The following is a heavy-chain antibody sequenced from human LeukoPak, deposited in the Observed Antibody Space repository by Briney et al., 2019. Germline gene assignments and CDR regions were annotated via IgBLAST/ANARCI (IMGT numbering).Heavy chain of an antibody. V-gene: IGHV3-53*01. CDR3: ARAVLSPDSSGWGDYYFDY. CDR1: GFTVSSNY. CDR2: IYSGGST. J-gene: IGHJ4*02. D-gene: IGHD6-19*01. Sequence: GGSLRLSCAASGFTVSSNYMSWVRQAPGKGLEWVSVIYSGGSTYYADSVKGRFTISRDNSKNTLYLQMNSLRAEDTAVYYCARAVLSPDSSGWGDYYFDYWGQGTLVTVSS.